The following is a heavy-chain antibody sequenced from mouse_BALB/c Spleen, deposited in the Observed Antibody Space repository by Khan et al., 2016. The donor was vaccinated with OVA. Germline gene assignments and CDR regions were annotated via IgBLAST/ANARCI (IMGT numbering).Heavy chain of an antibody. V-gene: IGHV6-6*02. J-gene: IGHJ3*01. D-gene: IGHD4-1*02. Sequence: EVQLEESGGGLVQPGGSMKLSCVASGFTFSSDWMSWVRQSPEPGLEWVAELGLQYDNYATHYAESVKGKFTISRDASKRLLYLQMTSLRAEDTGSYYCTQLGRAYWGQGTLVTVAA. CDR1: GFTFSSDW. CDR3: TQLGRAY. CDR2: LGLQYDNYAT.